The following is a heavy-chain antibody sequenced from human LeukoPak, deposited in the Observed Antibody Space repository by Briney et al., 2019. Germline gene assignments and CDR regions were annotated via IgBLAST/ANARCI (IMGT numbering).Heavy chain of an antibody. CDR1: GYTFTSYA. CDR2: ISAGNGNT. J-gene: IGHJ4*02. D-gene: IGHD5-12*01. CDR3: ARTPGIWWLRYYFDY. Sequence: ASVKVSCKASGYTFTSYAIHWVRQAPGQRLEWMGWISAGNGNTKYSQNFQGRVTFISNTSATTAFMELSSLRSEDTAVYYCARTPGIWWLRYYFDYWGQGTLVTVSS. V-gene: IGHV1-3*01.